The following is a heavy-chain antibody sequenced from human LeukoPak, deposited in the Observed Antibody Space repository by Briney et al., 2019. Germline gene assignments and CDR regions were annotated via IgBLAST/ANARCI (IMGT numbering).Heavy chain of an antibody. Sequence: PGGSLRLSCAASGFTFSNAWMSWVRQPPGKGLEWVGRIKSKTDGGTTDYAAPVKGRFTISRDDSKNTLYLQMNSRKPEDTAVYYFSATTVCVYCDYWGQGTLVTVS. CDR1: GFTFSNAW. V-gene: IGHV3-15*01. D-gene: IGHD4-11*01. J-gene: IGHJ4*02. CDR2: IKSKTDGGTT. CDR3: SATTVCVYCDY.